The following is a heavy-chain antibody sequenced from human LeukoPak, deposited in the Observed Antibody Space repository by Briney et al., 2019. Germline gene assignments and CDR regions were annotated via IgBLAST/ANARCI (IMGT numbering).Heavy chain of an antibody. D-gene: IGHD3-22*01. Sequence: GGSLRLSCAASGYSFNYAWMSWVRQAPGKGLEWVANIKEDGSEKYYVDSVKGRFTISRDNAKNSLYLQMNSLRAEDTAVYYCARRYYDNFDYWGQGTLVTVSS. CDR2: IKEDGSEK. V-gene: IGHV3-7*01. J-gene: IGHJ4*02. CDR1: GYSFNYAW. CDR3: ARRYYDNFDY.